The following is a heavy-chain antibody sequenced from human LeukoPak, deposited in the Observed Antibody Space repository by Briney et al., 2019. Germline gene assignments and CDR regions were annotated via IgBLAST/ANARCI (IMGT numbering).Heavy chain of an antibody. V-gene: IGHV3-7*01. Sequence: PGGSLRLSCAASGFTFSSYWMSWVRQAPGKGLEWVANIKQDGSEKYYVDSVKGRFTISRDNAKNSLYLQMNSLRAEDTAVYYCARSAVAVRGVIAYYYYYYMDVWGKGTTVTISS. CDR3: ARSAVAVRGVIAYYYYYYMDV. CDR1: GFTFSSYW. D-gene: IGHD3-10*01. J-gene: IGHJ6*03. CDR2: IKQDGSEK.